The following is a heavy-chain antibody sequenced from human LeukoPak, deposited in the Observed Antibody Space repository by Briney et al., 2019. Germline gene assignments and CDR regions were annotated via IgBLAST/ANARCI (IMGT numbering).Heavy chain of an antibody. CDR3: AREYCSGGSCYFYY. J-gene: IGHJ4*02. D-gene: IGHD2-15*01. CDR1: GFTFSSCA. CDR2: ISGSGGST. V-gene: IGHV3-23*01. Sequence: GGSLRLSCAASGFTFSSCAMSWVRQAPGKGLEWVSAISGSGGSTYYADSVKGRFTISRDNSKNTLYLQMNSLRAEDTAVYYCAREYCSGGSCYFYYWGQGTLVTVSS.